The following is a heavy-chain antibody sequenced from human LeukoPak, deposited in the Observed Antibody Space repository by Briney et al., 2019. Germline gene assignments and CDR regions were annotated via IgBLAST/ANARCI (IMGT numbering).Heavy chain of an antibody. CDR3: TREVAAPFDY. CDR2: ISGSGGST. Sequence: VSAISGSGGSTYYADSVKGRFTISRDNSKNTLYLQMNSLRAEDTAVYYCTREVAAPFDYWGQGTLVTVSS. V-gene: IGHV3-23*01. J-gene: IGHJ4*02. D-gene: IGHD6-19*01.